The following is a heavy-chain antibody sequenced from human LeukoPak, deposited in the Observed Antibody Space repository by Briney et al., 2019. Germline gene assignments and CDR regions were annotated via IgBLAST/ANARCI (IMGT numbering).Heavy chain of an antibody. CDR2: INSNGRSS. V-gene: IGHV3-74*01. CDR3: AKDDEGDGDN. D-gene: IGHD2-21*01. Sequence: GGSLRLSCAASGFTFNNYWMHWVRQAPGKGLVWVSRINSNGRSSSYADSVKGRFAISRDNAKDTLYLQMNSLRAEDTAVYYCAKDDEGDGDNWGQGTLVTVSS. J-gene: IGHJ4*02. CDR1: GFTFNNYW.